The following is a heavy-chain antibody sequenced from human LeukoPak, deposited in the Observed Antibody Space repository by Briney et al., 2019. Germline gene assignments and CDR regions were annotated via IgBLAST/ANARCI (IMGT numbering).Heavy chain of an antibody. CDR3: ARDDYYGSGSRPLDY. J-gene: IGHJ4*02. CDR2: INSDGSST. D-gene: IGHD3-10*01. CDR1: GFTFSSYW. V-gene: IGHV3-74*01. Sequence: QPGGSLRLSCAASGFTFSSYWMHWVRQAPGKGLVWVSRINSDGSSTSYADSVKGRFTISRDSAKNTLYLQMNSLRAEDTAVYYCARDDYYGSGSRPLDYWGQGTLVTVSS.